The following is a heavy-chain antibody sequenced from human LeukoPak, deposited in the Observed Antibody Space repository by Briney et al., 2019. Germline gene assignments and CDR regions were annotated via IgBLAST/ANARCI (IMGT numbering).Heavy chain of an antibody. D-gene: IGHD6-19*01. Sequence: SETLSLTCTVSGGSISSYYWSWIRQPAGKGLEWIGRIYTSGSTNYNPSLKSRVTMSVDTSKNQFSLQLNSVTPEDTAVYYCARDLSSGWYNYYFDYWGQGTLVTVSS. CDR1: GGSISSYY. V-gene: IGHV4-4*07. J-gene: IGHJ4*02. CDR3: ARDLSSGWYNYYFDY. CDR2: IYTSGST.